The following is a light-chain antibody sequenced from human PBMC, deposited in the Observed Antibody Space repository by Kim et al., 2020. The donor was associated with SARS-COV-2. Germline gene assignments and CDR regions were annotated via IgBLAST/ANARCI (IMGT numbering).Light chain of an antibody. CDR3: QQYDDLPFT. CDR1: QDITNY. CDR2: DAT. Sequence: DIQMTQSPSSLSAYVGDRVTITCQASQDITNYLNWYQQKPGKAPKLLIYDATHLGAGVPSRFSGSGSDTDFTLTISSLQPEDIATYHCQQYDDLPFTFGGGTKVDIK. J-gene: IGKJ4*01. V-gene: IGKV1-33*01.